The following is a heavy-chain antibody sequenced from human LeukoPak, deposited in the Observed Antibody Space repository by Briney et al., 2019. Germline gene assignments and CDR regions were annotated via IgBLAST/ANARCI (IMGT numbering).Heavy chain of an antibody. D-gene: IGHD3-10*01. CDR1: GGTFSSYA. CDR3: AVGGSGSYYHFDY. J-gene: IGHJ4*02. CDR2: IIPIFGTA. V-gene: IGHV1-69*13. Sequence: SVKVSCKASGGTFSSYAISWVRQAPGQGLEWMGGIIPIFGTANYAQKFQGRVTITADESTSTAYMELSSLRSEDTAVYYCAVGGSGSYYHFDYWGQGTLVTVSS.